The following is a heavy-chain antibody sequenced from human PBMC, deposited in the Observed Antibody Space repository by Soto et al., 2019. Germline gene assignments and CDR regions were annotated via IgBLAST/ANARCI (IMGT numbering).Heavy chain of an antibody. J-gene: IGHJ4*01. V-gene: IGHV4-61*01. D-gene: IGHD6-19*01. CDR3: ERVHVMVVAGSTFDY. Sequence: PSETLSLTCTVSGGSVSSGSYYWSWIRQPPGKGLEWIGYIYYSGSTNYNPSLKSRVTISVDTSKNQFSLKLTSVTAADTAVYYCERVHVMVVAGSTFDYCGHGTLVTVSS. CDR1: GGSVSSGSYY. CDR2: IYYSGST.